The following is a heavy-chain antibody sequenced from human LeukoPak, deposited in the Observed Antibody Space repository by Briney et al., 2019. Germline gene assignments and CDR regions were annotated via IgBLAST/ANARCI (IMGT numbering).Heavy chain of an antibody. CDR3: AKSSGFVDFWSGYPHYFDY. CDR2: IKQDGSEK. J-gene: IGHJ4*02. Sequence: GGSLRLSCAASGFTFSSYWMSWVRQAPGKGLEWVANIKQDGSEKYYVDSVKGRFTISRDNAKNSLYLQMNSLRAEDTAVYYCAKSSGFVDFWSGYPHYFDYWGQGTLVTVSS. V-gene: IGHV3-7*03. D-gene: IGHD3-3*01. CDR1: GFTFSSYW.